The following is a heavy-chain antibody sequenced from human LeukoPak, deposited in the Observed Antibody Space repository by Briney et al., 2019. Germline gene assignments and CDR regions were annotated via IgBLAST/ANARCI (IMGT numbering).Heavy chain of an antibody. CDR2: IIPIFGTA. CDR3: VGGEELDEYCSGGSCLHHDY. J-gene: IGHJ4*02. D-gene: IGHD2-15*01. V-gene: IGHV1-69*13. CDR1: GGTFISYA. Sequence: ASVKVSCKASGGTFISYAISWVRQATGQGLEWMGGIIPIFGTANYAQEFQGRVTITADESTSTAYMELSSLRSEDTAVYYCVGGEELDEYCSGGSCLHHDYWGQGTLVTVSS.